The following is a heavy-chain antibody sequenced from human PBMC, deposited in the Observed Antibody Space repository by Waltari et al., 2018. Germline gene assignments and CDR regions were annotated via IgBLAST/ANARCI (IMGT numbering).Heavy chain of an antibody. J-gene: IGHJ6*02. V-gene: IGHV3-30*02. Sequence: QVQLVESGGGVVQPGGSLRLSCAASGFTFSSYGMPWVSQAPGKGPGWVAFIRYDGSNKYYADSVKGRFTISRDNSKNTLYLQMNSLRAEDTAVYYCAKEGPSVSSGYYYYYYGMDVWGQGTTVTVSS. CDR1: GFTFSSYG. D-gene: IGHD3-22*01. CDR2: IRYDGSNK. CDR3: AKEGPSVSSGYYYYYYGMDV.